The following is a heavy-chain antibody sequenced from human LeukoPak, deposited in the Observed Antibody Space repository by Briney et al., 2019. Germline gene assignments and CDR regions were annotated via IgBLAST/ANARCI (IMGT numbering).Heavy chain of an antibody. CDR2: ISSSGSPI. V-gene: IGHV3-48*03. CDR3: AGAGFDY. Sequence: PGGSLRLSCAASGFTFSGHEMNWVRQAPGKGLEWVACISSSGSPIYYADSVKGRFTISRDNAKNSLYLRMNSLRAEDTAVYYCAGAGFDYWGQGTLVTVPS. J-gene: IGHJ4*02. CDR1: GFTFSGHE.